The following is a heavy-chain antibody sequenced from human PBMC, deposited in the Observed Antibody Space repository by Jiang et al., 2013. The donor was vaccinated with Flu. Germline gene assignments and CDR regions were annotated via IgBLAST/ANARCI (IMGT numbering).Heavy chain of an antibody. CDR3: ARGMDHYDSSGYYHDVLDV. CDR1: GFTFSNYE. J-gene: IGHJ3*01. CDR2: ISNGGGTV. Sequence: GGLVQPGGSLRLSCEASGFTFSNYEMNWVRQAPGKGLEWLSYISNGGGTVYYADSVKGRFTISRDNAKKSLYLQMNSLRAEDTAVYYCARGMDHYDSSGYYHDVLDVWGQGTMITVSS. V-gene: IGHV3-48*03. D-gene: IGHD3-22*01.